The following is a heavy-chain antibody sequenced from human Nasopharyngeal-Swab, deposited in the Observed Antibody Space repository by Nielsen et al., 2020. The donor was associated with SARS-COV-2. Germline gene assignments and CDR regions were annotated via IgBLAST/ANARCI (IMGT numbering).Heavy chain of an antibody. V-gene: IGHV3-30*04. CDR2: ISYDGSNK. D-gene: IGHD6-13*01. Sequence: WIRQPPGKGLEWVAVISYDGSNKYYADSVKGRFTISRDNAKNTLYLQMNSLRAEDTAVYYCAQWGIAAAGTGFDYWGQGTLVTVSS. J-gene: IGHJ4*02. CDR3: AQWGIAAAGTGFDY.